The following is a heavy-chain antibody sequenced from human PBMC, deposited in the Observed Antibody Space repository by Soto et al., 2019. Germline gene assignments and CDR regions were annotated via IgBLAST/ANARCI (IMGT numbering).Heavy chain of an antibody. J-gene: IGHJ6*02. D-gene: IGHD6-13*01. V-gene: IGHV4-39*07. CDR3: ARGRGSSFYYYYYYGMDV. CDR2: IIYSGDI. CDR1: GASISSYNY. Sequence: SETLSLTCNVSGASISSYNYWGWFRQPPGKGLEWIGSIIYSGDIMYNPSLQSRLTLLVDTSKNQFSLKLSSVTAADTAVYYCARGRGSSFYYYYYYGMDVWGQGTTVTVSS.